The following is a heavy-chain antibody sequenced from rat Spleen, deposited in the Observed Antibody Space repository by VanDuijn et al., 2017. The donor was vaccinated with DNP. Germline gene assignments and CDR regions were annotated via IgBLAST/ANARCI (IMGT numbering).Heavy chain of an antibody. CDR2: IRYDGGST. CDR1: GFTFSAYY. CDR3: ARHGEVPTRYAMDA. D-gene: IGHD2-1*01. V-gene: IGHV5-22*01. Sequence: EVQLVESGGGLVQPGRSLKLSCAASGFTFSAYYMAWVRQAPAKGLEWVAYIRYDGGSTRYGDSVKGRFTISRDNAKNTLYLQMNSLRSEETATYYCARHGEVPTRYAMDAWGQGTSVTVSS. J-gene: IGHJ4*01.